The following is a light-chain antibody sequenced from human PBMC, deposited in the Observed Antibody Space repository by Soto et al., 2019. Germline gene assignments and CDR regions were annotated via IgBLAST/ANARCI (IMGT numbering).Light chain of an antibody. Sequence: NFMLTQPHSVSESPGKTVTISCTRSVGDIASTYVQWFQQRPCSAPKVIIYEDTKRPSGVPDRFSGAVDSSSNSASLTISGMETEDEADYYCQSYDLGNRGVFCGGTKLTVL. V-gene: IGLV6-57*04. CDR3: QSYDLGNRGV. CDR2: EDT. CDR1: VGDIASTY. J-gene: IGLJ3*02.